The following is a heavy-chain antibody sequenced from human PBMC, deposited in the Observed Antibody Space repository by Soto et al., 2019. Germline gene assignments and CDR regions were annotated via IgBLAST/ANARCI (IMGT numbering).Heavy chain of an antibody. CDR2: VCCSGDST. D-gene: IGHD2-15*01. J-gene: IGHJ4*02. CDR1: GFTFSNYA. Sequence: EVQLWDSGGGLVQPGGSLRLSCAASGFTFSNYAMSWVRQAPGKGLEWVSGVCCSGDSTYYADSVKGRFTISRDNSKDTLYLQMNSLRAEDTAVYYCAKSPLGYCSGGSCYPPHYFDYWGQGTLVTVSS. V-gene: IGHV3-23*01. CDR3: AKSPLGYCSGGSCYPPHYFDY.